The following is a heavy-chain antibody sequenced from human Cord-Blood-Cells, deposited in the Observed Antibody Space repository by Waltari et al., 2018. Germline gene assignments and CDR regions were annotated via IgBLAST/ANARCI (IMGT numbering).Heavy chain of an antibody. CDR2: INHSGST. J-gene: IGHJ4*02. V-gene: IGHV4-34*01. Sequence: QVQLQQWGAGLLKPSETLSRTCAVYGGSFSGSYWSWIRPPPWKGLEWIGEINHSGSTNYNPSLKSRVTISVDTSKNQFSLKLSSVTAADTAVYYCARSGIPVFDYWGQGTLVTVSS. CDR1: GGSFSGSY. CDR3: ARSGIPVFDY. D-gene: IGHD1-26*01.